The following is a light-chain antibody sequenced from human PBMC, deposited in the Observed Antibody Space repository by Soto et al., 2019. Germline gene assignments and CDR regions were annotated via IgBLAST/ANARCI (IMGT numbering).Light chain of an antibody. CDR2: EDN. V-gene: IGLV6-57*04. CDR3: QSYDSSNPWV. J-gene: IGLJ2*01. CDR1: SGSIASNY. Sequence: NFMLTQPNSVSESPGKTVTISCTRSSGSIASNYVQWYQQRPGSAPTTVIYEDNQRPSGVPDRFSGSIDSSSNSASLTISGLKTEDEADYYCQSYDSSNPWVFGGGTKLTVL.